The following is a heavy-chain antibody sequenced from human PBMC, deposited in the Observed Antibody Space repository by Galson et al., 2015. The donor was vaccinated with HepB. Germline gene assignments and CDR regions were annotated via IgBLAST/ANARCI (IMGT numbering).Heavy chain of an antibody. J-gene: IGHJ4*02. V-gene: IGHV3-15*01. D-gene: IGHD2-21*02. CDR2: IKSGNDGGAT. CDR3: TPLGASCGGDCYSGDYYSDY. CDR1: GFSFSYTW. Sequence: SLRLSCAASGFSFSYTWMNWVRQAPGKGLEWVGRIKSGNDGGATDYAAPVKGRFTISRDDSKNTLFLRMNSRKIEDTAVYYCTPLGASCGGDCYSGDYYSDYWGQGALVIVSS.